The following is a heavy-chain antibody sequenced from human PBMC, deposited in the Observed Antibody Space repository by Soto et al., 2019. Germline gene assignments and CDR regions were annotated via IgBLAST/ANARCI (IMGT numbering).Heavy chain of an antibody. J-gene: IGHJ5*01. V-gene: IGHV3-23*01. D-gene: IGHD1-20*01. Sequence: DVQLLESGGGLEQPGGSLTLSCAASRFRFSDFAMSWVRQAPGKGLEWVASIGGTGSDTYYADSVKGRFTISRDNSKNTLYLQMDSLRDEDTATYHCAKHAVPYNGKWDWFDSWGQGPLVIVSS. CDR1: RFRFSDFA. CDR2: IGGTGSDT. CDR3: AKHAVPYNGKWDWFDS.